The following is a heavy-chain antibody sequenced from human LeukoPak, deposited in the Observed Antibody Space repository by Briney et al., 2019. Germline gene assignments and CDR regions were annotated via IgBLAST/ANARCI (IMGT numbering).Heavy chain of an antibody. Sequence: GGSLRLSCAASGFTFSSYGMHWVRQAPGNGLEWVAVISYDGSNKYYADSVKGRFTISRDNSKNTLYLQMNSLRAEDTAVYYCAKPFFGDTAMVTDAFDIWGQGTMVTVSS. D-gene: IGHD5-18*01. CDR1: GFTFSSYG. CDR3: AKPFFGDTAMVTDAFDI. CDR2: ISYDGSNK. J-gene: IGHJ3*02. V-gene: IGHV3-30*18.